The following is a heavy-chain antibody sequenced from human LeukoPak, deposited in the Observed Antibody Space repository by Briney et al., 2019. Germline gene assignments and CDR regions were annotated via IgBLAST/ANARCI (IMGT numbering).Heavy chain of an antibody. J-gene: IGHJ6*02. Sequence: GGSLRLSCAASGFTFSSYGMHWVRQAPGKGLEWVAVIWYDGSNKYYADSVKGRFTISRDNSKNTLYLQMNSLRAEDTAVYYCARGKIPGPPPKPALRYYYYGMDVWGQGTTVTVSS. D-gene: IGHD1-14*01. CDR2: IWYDGSNK. CDR3: ARGKIPGPPPKPALRYYYYGMDV. V-gene: IGHV3-33*01. CDR1: GFTFSSYG.